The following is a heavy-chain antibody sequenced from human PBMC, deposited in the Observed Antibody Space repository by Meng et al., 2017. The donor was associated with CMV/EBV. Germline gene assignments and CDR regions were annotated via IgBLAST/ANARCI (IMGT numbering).Heavy chain of an antibody. J-gene: IGHJ4*02. D-gene: IGHD4-17*01. CDR3: RLGHYSQD. V-gene: IGHV3-7*02. CDR2: IKNDGSER. Sequence: YRLESGGGLVQPGGSLRLSCAASGLPISNYWMSWVRQAPGKGLEWVANIKNDGSERYYVDSVKGRFSISRDNADNSLYLQMNNLRAEDTAVYYCRLGHYSQDWGQGTLVTVSS. CDR1: GLPISNYW.